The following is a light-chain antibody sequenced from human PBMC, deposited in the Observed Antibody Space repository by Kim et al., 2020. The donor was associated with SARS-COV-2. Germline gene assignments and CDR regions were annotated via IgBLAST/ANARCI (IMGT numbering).Light chain of an antibody. CDR1: KLGDKY. CDR2: QDS. J-gene: IGLJ3*02. Sequence: YELTQPPSVSVSPGQTASITCSGDKLGDKYACWYQQKPGQSPVLVIYQDSKRPSGIPERFSGSNSGNTATLTISGTQAMDEADYYCQAWDSSTAVFGGGTQLTFL. V-gene: IGLV3-1*01. CDR3: QAWDSSTAV.